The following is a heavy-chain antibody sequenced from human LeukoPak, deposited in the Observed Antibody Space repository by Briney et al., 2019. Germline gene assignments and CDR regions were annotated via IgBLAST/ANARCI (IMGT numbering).Heavy chain of an antibody. Sequence: GGSLRLSCAASGFTFSNYYMSWVRQAPGKGLEWVANIKQDGSEKNYVDSVKGRFTISRDNAKNSLYLQVNSLRVEGTAMYYCARDLAYYDSSGYYGTFDLWGQGTMVTVSS. CDR3: ARDLAYYDSSGYYGTFDL. D-gene: IGHD3-22*01. J-gene: IGHJ3*01. V-gene: IGHV3-7*01. CDR2: IKQDGSEK. CDR1: GFTFSNYY.